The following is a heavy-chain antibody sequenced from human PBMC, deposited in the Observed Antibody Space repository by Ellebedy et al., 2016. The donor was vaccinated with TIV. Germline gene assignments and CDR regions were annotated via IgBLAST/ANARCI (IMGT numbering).Heavy chain of an antibody. CDR3: ARVIGELPDAFDI. J-gene: IGHJ3*02. Sequence: ASVKVSXKASRYTFTSYYMHWVRQAPGQGLEWMGIINPSGGSTSYAQKFQGRVTMTTDTSTSTAYMELRSLRSDDTAVYYCARVIGELPDAFDIWGQGTMVTVSS. CDR1: RYTFTSYY. V-gene: IGHV1-46*01. D-gene: IGHD7-27*01. CDR2: INPSGGST.